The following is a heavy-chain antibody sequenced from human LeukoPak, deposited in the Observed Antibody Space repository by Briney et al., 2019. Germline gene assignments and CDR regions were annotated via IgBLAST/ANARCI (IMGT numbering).Heavy chain of an antibody. CDR3: ARRGSTDY. V-gene: IGHV3-7*03. CDR1: GFSFSGYW. CDR2: IKEDGSEK. J-gene: IGHJ4*02. D-gene: IGHD2/OR15-2a*01. Sequence: GGSLRRSCAASGFSFSGYWMTWVRQAPGKGLEWVANIKEDGSEKYYADFVKGRFTISRDNAKNSLDLQMNSLRAEDTAVYYCARRGSTDYWGQGTLVTVSS.